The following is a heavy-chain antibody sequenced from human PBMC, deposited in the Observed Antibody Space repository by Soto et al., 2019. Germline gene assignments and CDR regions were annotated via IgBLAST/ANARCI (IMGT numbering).Heavy chain of an antibody. CDR3: ARAPKYCSSTSCYYYYGMDV. Sequence: LRLSCAASGFTFSSYDMHWVRQATGKGLEWVSAIGTAGDPYYPGSVKGRFTISRENAKNSLYLQMNSLRAGDTAVYYCARAPKYCSSTSCYYYYGMDVWGQGTTVTVSS. D-gene: IGHD2-2*01. CDR2: IGTAGDP. V-gene: IGHV3-13*05. CDR1: GFTFSSYD. J-gene: IGHJ6*02.